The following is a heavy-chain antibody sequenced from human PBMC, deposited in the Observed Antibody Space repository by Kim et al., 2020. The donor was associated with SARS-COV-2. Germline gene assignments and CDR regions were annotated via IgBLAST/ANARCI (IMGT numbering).Heavy chain of an antibody. J-gene: IGHJ4*02. CDR2: ISGSGGST. D-gene: IGHD3-22*01. CDR1: GFTFSSYA. Sequence: GGSLRLSCAASGFTFSSYAMSWVRQAPGKGLEWVSAISGSGGSTYYADSVKGRFTISRDNSKNTLYLQMNSLRAEDTAVYYCAKGLPPSYYYDSSGYYPFDYWGQGTLVTVSS. CDR3: AKGLPPSYYYDSSGYYPFDY. V-gene: IGHV3-23*01.